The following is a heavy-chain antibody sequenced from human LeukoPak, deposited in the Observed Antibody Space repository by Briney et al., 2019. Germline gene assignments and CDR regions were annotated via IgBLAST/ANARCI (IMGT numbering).Heavy chain of an antibody. V-gene: IGHV3-30*02. CDR2: IRYDGSIK. CDR1: GFTFSSYG. D-gene: IGHD2-15*01. Sequence: GGSLRLSCAASGFTFSSYGMHWVRQAPGKGLEWVAFIRYDGSIKYYADSVKSRFTISRDNSKNTLYLQMNSLRAEDTAVYYCVRDATVGAAYFDFWGQGALVTVSS. CDR3: VRDATVGAAYFDF. J-gene: IGHJ4*02.